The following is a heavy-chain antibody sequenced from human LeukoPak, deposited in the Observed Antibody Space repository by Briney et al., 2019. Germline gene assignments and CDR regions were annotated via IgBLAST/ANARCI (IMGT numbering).Heavy chain of an antibody. CDR3: ARGAMVRDYFDY. V-gene: IGHV1-18*01. CDR2: ISAYNGNT. D-gene: IGHD3-10*01. Sequence: GASVKVSCKASGYTFTSYGISWVREGPGQGLEWMGWISAYNGNTNYAQKRQGRVTMTTDTSTSTAYMELRSLRSDDTAVYYCARGAMVRDYFDYWGQGTLVTVSS. CDR1: GYTFTSYG. J-gene: IGHJ4*02.